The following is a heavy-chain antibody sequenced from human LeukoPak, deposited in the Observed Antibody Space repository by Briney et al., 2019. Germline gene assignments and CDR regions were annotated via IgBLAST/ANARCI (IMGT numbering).Heavy chain of an antibody. CDR3: AREGLPNIVGGPVCFDY. D-gene: IGHD3-16*01. Sequence: ASVKVSCKASGYTFTNYGISWVRQAPGQGLEWMGWISAYNGNTNYAQKLQGRVTMTTDTSTSTAYMELRSLRSDDTAVYYCAREGLPNIVGGPVCFDYWGQGTLVTVSS. V-gene: IGHV1-18*01. J-gene: IGHJ4*02. CDR1: GYTFTNYG. CDR2: ISAYNGNT.